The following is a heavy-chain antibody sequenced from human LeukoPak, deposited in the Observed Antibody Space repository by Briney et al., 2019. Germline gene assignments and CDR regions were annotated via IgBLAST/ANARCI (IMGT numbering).Heavy chain of an antibody. CDR2: ISHSGST. D-gene: IGHD3-10*01. J-gene: IGHJ4*02. Sequence: SETLSLTCTVSGGSISSSSYYWGWIRQPPGRGLEWIGEISHSGSTNYNPSLESRVTISIDTPKNQFSLKVNSVTAADTAVYYCARTGEKRLTGSASYYRGRPVDYWGQGTLVTVSS. CDR1: GGSISSSSYY. CDR3: ARTGEKRLTGSASYYRGRPVDY. V-gene: IGHV4-39*01.